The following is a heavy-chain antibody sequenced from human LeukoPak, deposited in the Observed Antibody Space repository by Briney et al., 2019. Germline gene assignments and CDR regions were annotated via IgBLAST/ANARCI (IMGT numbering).Heavy chain of an antibody. V-gene: IGHV3-66*04. CDR3: ARQLGGGWSFDY. D-gene: IGHD6-19*01. Sequence: GGSLRLSCAASGFTVSSNYMTGVRQAPGKGLEWVSFIYSGGSTYYADSVKGRFTISSDNSKNTLYLQMKSLRAEHTGVCYCARQLGGGWSFDYWGQRTLVTVSS. CDR2: IYSGGST. CDR1: GFTVSSNY. J-gene: IGHJ4*02.